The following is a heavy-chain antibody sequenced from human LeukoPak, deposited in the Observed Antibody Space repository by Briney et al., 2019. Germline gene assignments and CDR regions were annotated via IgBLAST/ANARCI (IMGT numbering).Heavy chain of an antibody. Sequence: GGSLRLSCAASGFTFSSYAMSWVRQAPGKRLEWGSAISGSGGSTYYADSVKGRFTNSRDNSKNTLYLQMNSLRAEDTVVYYCAKDHSSAHPPYYFDYWGQGTLVTVSS. CDR1: GFTFSSYA. V-gene: IGHV3-23*01. D-gene: IGHD6-19*01. CDR3: AKDHSSAHPPYYFDY. J-gene: IGHJ4*02. CDR2: ISGSGGST.